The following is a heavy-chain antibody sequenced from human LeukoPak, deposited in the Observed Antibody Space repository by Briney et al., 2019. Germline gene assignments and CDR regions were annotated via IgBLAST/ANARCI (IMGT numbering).Heavy chain of an antibody. CDR2: ISYDGSNK. CDR3: ANGAVAGNIDY. J-gene: IGHJ4*02. D-gene: IGHD6-19*01. Sequence: GGSLRLSCAASGFTFSSYGMHWVRQAPGKGLEWVAVISYDGSNKYYADSVKGRFTISRDNSKNTLYLQMSSLRAEDTAVYYCANGAVAGNIDYWGQGTLVTVSS. CDR1: GFTFSSYG. V-gene: IGHV3-30*18.